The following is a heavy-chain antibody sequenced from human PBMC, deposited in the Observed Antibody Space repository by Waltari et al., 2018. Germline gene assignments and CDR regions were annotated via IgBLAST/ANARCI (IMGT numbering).Heavy chain of an antibody. J-gene: IGHJ4*02. CDR1: GFTFSSYG. D-gene: IGHD6-13*01. CDR3: TSDHGLSWPLD. V-gene: IGHV3-48*01. CDR2: ISSSGSTI. Sequence: VQLVESGGGVVQPGRSLRLSCAASGFTFSSYGMHWVRQAPGKGLELVSYISSSGSTIYYADSVKGRFTISRDNSKNTRDLQMNNVRAEDTAVYYCTSDHGLSWPLDWGQGTMVTVSS.